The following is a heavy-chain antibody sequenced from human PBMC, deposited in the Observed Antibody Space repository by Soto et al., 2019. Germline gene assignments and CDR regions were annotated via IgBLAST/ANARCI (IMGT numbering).Heavy chain of an antibody. Sequence: TGGSLRLSCAASGFTLSSYAMSWVRQAPGKGLEWVSGISGSGSSTNYADSVKGRFTISRDNSENTLYLQMNSLRAEDTAVYYCAKGLRPRSYSFEYYFDYWGQGTLVTVSS. CDR2: ISGSGSST. D-gene: IGHD1-26*01. V-gene: IGHV3-23*01. J-gene: IGHJ4*02. CDR3: AKGLRPRSYSFEYYFDY. CDR1: GFTLSSYA.